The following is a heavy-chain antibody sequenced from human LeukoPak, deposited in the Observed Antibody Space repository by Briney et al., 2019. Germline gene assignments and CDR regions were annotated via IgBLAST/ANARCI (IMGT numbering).Heavy chain of an antibody. V-gene: IGHV3-30*03. Sequence: GGSLRLSCAASGFTFSSYGMHWVRQAPGKGLEWVAVISYDGSNKYYADSVKGRFTISRDNSKNTLYLQMNSLRAEDTAVYYCARVKSDTAVDDYWGQGTLVTVSS. CDR3: ARVKSDTAVDDY. CDR2: ISYDGSNK. J-gene: IGHJ4*02. D-gene: IGHD5-18*01. CDR1: GFTFSSYG.